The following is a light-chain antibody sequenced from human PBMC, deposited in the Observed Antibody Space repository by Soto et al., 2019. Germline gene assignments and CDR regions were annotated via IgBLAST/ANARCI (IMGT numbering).Light chain of an antibody. CDR1: QGISSY. Sequence: DIQLTQSPSFLSASVGDRVTITCRASQGISSYLASYQQKPGKAPKLLIYAASTLQSGVSSRFSDSGSGTEFTHTISRMQPEDFATYYCQQLNSYPPFFGPGTKVDIK. CDR3: QQLNSYPPF. V-gene: IGKV1-9*01. CDR2: AAS. J-gene: IGKJ3*01.